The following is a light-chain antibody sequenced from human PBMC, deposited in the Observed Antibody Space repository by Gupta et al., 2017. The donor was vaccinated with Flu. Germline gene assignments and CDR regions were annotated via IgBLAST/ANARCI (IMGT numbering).Light chain of an antibody. CDR2: KVS. Sequence: DVVMTQSPLSLPVTLGQPASIPCRSSQSLVYSDGNTYLNWFQQRPGQSPRRLIYKVSNRDSGVPDRFGGSGSGTDFTLKISRVEAEDVGVYYCMQGTHWPITFGQGTRLEIK. CDR1: QSLVYSDGNTY. V-gene: IGKV2-30*01. J-gene: IGKJ5*01. CDR3: MQGTHWPIT.